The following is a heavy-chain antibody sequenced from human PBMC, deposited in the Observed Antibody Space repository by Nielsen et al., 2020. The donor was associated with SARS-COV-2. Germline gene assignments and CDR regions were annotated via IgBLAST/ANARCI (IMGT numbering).Heavy chain of an antibody. Sequence: SVKVSCKASGGTFSSYAISWVRQAPGQGLEWMGWISAYNGNTNYAQKFQGRVTITADKSTSTAYMELSSLRSEDTAVYYCAREKVTMVRGVTPGFSYWGQGTLVTVSS. D-gene: IGHD3-10*01. J-gene: IGHJ4*02. CDR3: AREKVTMVRGVTPGFSY. V-gene: IGHV1-69*10. CDR1: GGTFSSYA. CDR2: ISAYNGNT.